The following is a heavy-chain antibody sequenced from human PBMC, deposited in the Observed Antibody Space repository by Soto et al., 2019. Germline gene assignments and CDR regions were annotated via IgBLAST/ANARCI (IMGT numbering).Heavy chain of an antibody. Sequence: QVQLVESGGGVVQPGRSLRLSCAASGFTFSSYAMHWVRQAPGKGLEWVAVISYDGSNKYYADSVKGRFTISRDNSKNTLYLQMNSLRAEDTAVYYCARVAIPHHSSSRYFDYWGQGTLVTVSS. D-gene: IGHD6-13*01. CDR2: ISYDGSNK. V-gene: IGHV3-30-3*01. J-gene: IGHJ4*02. CDR3: ARVAIPHHSSSRYFDY. CDR1: GFTFSSYA.